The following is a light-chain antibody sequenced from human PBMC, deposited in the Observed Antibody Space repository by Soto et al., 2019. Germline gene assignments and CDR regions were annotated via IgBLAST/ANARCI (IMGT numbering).Light chain of an antibody. CDR2: GAS. V-gene: IGKV3-15*01. CDR1: QSVSNN. Sequence: TQAAGTLSISPGERATLSCRAIQSVSNNYLAWYQQKPGQAPRLLIYGASTRATGIPARFSGSGSGTEFTLTISSLQSEDFAVYYCQQYNNWPPITFGQRRRLEV. CDR3: QQYNNWPPIT. J-gene: IGKJ5*01.